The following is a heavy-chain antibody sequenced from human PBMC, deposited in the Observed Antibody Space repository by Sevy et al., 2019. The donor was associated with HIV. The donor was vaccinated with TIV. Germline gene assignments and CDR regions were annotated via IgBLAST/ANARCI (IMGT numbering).Heavy chain of an antibody. CDR2: IYYSGST. CDR1: GGSISSYY. Sequence: SETLSLTCTVSGGSISSYYWSWIRQPPGKGLEWIGYIYYSGSTNYNPALKSRVTISVDTSKNQFSLKLSSVTAADTAVYYCARGGAAAGMDLLYWGQGTLVTVSS. V-gene: IGHV4-59*01. CDR3: ARGGAAAGMDLLY. D-gene: IGHD6-13*01. J-gene: IGHJ4*02.